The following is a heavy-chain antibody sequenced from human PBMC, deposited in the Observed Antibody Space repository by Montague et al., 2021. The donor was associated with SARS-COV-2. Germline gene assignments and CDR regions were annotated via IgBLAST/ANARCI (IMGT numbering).Heavy chain of an antibody. CDR2: IYYSGST. V-gene: IGHV4-59*01. CDR1: GGSTSSCY. D-gene: IGHD2-2*01. Sequence: SETLSLTCTVSGGSTSSCYWSWIRQPLGKGLEWIGCIYYSGSTNYNPSLKSRVTISVDTSKTQISLTLNSVTAADTAVYYCARTIVVVSSASSDFDLWGRGTMVTVSS. CDR3: ARTIVVVSSASSDFDL. J-gene: IGHJ2*01.